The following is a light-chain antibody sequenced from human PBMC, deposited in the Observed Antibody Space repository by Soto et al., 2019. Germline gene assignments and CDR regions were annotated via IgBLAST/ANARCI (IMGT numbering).Light chain of an antibody. Sequence: DIQMTQSPSTLSASVGDRVTITCRASQSISSWLAWYQQKPGKAPNLLIFTSSNLESGVPSRFSGSGSGTDFTLTISSLQPEDFATYYCQQSYSTPQTFGQGTKVDI. CDR3: QQSYSTPQT. CDR1: QSISSW. V-gene: IGKV1-39*01. CDR2: TSS. J-gene: IGKJ1*01.